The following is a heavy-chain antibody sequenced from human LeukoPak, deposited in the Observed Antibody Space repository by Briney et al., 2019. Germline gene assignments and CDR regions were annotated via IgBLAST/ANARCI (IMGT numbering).Heavy chain of an antibody. CDR1: GYTFTGYY. V-gene: IGHV1-2*02. CDR3: ARDSRYCSGGSCFFWFDP. Sequence: ASVKVSCKASGYTFTGYYMHWVRQAPGQGLEWMGWINPNSGGTIYAQKFQGRVTMTRDTSISTAYMELSRLRSDDTAVYYCARDSRYCSGGSCFFWFDPWGQGTLVTVSS. D-gene: IGHD2-15*01. CDR2: INPNSGGT. J-gene: IGHJ5*02.